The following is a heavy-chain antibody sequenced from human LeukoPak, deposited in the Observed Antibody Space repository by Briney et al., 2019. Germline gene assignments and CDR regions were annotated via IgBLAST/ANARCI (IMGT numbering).Heavy chain of an antibody. J-gene: IGHJ6*03. CDR3: ARDPYSGGYGDYYYYYMDL. CDR2: ISSGSSYI. Sequence: PGGSLRLSCAASGFTFSRSSMNWVRQAPGKGLEWVSSISSGSSYIYYADSVKGRFTISRDNAKNSLYLQMNSLRAEDTAVYYCARDPYSGGYGDYYYYYMDLWGQGTTVTISS. CDR1: GFTFSRSS. V-gene: IGHV3-21*04. D-gene: IGHD1-26*01.